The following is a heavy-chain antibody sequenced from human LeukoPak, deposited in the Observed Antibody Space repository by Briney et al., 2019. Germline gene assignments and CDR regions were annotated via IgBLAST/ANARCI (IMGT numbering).Heavy chain of an antibody. CDR2: ISSSSSYI. Sequence: NPGGSLRLSCAASGFTFSSYEMNWVRQAPGKGLEWFSSISSSSSYIYYADSVKGRFTISRDNAKNSLYLQMNSLRAEDTAVYYCARECSSTSCGSAVYYMDVWGKGTTVTVSS. CDR3: ARECSSTSCGSAVYYMDV. V-gene: IGHV3-21*01. J-gene: IGHJ6*03. CDR1: GFTFSSYE. D-gene: IGHD2-2*01.